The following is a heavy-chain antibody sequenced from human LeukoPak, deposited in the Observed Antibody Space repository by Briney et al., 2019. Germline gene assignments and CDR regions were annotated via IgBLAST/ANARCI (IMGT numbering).Heavy chain of an antibody. V-gene: IGHV1-18*01. D-gene: IGHD3-9*01. Sequence: GASVKVSCKASGYTFTSYAMNWVRQAPGQGLEWMGWISAYNGNTNYAQKLQGRVTMTTDTSTSTAYMELRSLRSDDTAVYYCARFYYDILTGYLDYWGQGTLVTVSS. CDR2: ISAYNGNT. CDR3: ARFYYDILTGYLDY. CDR1: GYTFTSYA. J-gene: IGHJ4*02.